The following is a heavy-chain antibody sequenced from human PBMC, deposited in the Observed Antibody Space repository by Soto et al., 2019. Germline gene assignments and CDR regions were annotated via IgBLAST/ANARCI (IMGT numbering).Heavy chain of an antibody. D-gene: IGHD6-13*01. CDR3: AKSPTPYSSSWYVPNWFDP. J-gene: IGHJ5*02. CDR1: GFTFSSYA. V-gene: IGHV3-23*01. Sequence: PGGSLRLSCAASGFTFSSYAMSWVRQAPGKGLEWVSAISGSGGSTYYADSVKGRFTISRDNSKNTLYLQMNSLRAEDTAVYYCAKSPTPYSSSWYVPNWFDPWGQGTLV. CDR2: ISGSGGST.